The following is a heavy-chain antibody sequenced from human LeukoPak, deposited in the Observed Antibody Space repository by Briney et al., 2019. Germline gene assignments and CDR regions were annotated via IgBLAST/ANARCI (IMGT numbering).Heavy chain of an antibody. V-gene: IGHV4-34*01. Sequence: PSETLSLTCAVYGGSFSGYYWSWIRQPPGKGLEWIGEINHSGSTNYNPSLKSRVTVSVDTSKNQFSLKLSSVTAADTAVYYCARGHLRYCSGGSCYSVDYWGQGTLVTVSP. CDR2: INHSGST. J-gene: IGHJ4*02. CDR1: GGSFSGYY. CDR3: ARGHLRYCSGGSCYSVDY. D-gene: IGHD2-15*01.